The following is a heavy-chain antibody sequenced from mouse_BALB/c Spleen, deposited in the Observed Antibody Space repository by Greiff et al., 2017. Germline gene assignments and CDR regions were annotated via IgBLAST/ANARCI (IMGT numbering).Heavy chain of an antibody. V-gene: IGHV5-17*02. Sequence: EVMLVESGGGLVQPGGSRKLSCAASGFTFSSFGMHWVRQAPEKGLEWVAYISSGSSTIYYADTVKGRFTISRDNPKNTLFLQMTSLRSEDTAMYYCARDFHWYFDVWGAGTTVTVSS. J-gene: IGHJ1*01. CDR1: GFTFSSFG. CDR2: ISSGSSTI. CDR3: ARDFHWYFDV.